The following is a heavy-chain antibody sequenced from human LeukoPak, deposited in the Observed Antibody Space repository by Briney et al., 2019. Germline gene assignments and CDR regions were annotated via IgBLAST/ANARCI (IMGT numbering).Heavy chain of an antibody. Sequence: ASVKVSCKASGYTFTSYYMHWVRQAPGQGLEWMGIINPSGGSTSYAQKFQGRVTMTRDTSTSTVYMELSSLRSEDTAVYHCARDLGYCTNGVCYDLYYWGQGTLVTVSS. CDR1: GYTFTSYY. D-gene: IGHD2-8*01. CDR3: ARDLGYCTNGVCYDLYY. J-gene: IGHJ4*02. V-gene: IGHV1-46*01. CDR2: INPSGGST.